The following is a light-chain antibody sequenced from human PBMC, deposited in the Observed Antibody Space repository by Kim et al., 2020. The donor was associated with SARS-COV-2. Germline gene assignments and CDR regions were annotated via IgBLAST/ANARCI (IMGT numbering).Light chain of an antibody. V-gene: IGLV1-47*01. J-gene: IGLJ3*02. CDR2: SNN. CDR3: AAWDDSLSGPV. CDR1: SSNVGNNY. Sequence: GRTVTISCAGSSSNVGNNYVYWYQQLPRTAPKLLIYSNNQRPSGVPDRFSGSKSGTSASLAISGLRSEDEADYHCAAWDDSLSGPVFGGGTQLTVI.